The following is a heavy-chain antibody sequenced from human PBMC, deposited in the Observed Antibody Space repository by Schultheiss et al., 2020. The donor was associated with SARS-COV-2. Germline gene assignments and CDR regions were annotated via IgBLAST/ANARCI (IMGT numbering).Heavy chain of an antibody. D-gene: IGHD2-2*03. J-gene: IGHJ4*02. CDR1: GFTFSSYW. Sequence: GESLKISCAASGFTFSSYWMHWVRQAPGKGLVWVSRINSDGSSTSYADSVKGRFTISRDNAKNSLYLQMNSLRAEDTAVYYCARGPLDIVVVPAALFPGYWGQGTLVTVSS. CDR3: ARGPLDIVVVPAALFPGY. CDR2: INSDGSST. V-gene: IGHV3-74*01.